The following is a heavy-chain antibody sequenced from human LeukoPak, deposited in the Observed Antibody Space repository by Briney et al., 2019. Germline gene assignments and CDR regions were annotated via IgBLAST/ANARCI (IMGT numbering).Heavy chain of an antibody. J-gene: IGHJ4*02. CDR2: INSDGSST. CDR3: AKGGGSPLDY. D-gene: IGHD1-26*01. Sequence: GGSLGLSCAASGFTLSSYWMHWVRQAPGKGLVWVSRINSDGSSTSYADSVKGRFTISRDNAKNTLYLQMNSLRDEDTAVYYCAKGGGSPLDYWGQGTLVTVSS. CDR1: GFTLSSYW. V-gene: IGHV3-74*01.